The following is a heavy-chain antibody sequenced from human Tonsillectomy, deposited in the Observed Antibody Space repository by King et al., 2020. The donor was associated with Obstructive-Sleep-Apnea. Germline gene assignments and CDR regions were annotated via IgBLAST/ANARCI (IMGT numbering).Heavy chain of an antibody. Sequence: QLQESGPGLVKPSETLSLTCTVSGGSISTYYWSWLRQPPGKGLEWIGYIYYSGSTNYNPSLKRRVSISVDTSKNQFSLKLTSVTAADTAVYYCARSPYGSGIIDYFDPWGQETLVTVSS. CDR3: ARSPYGSGIIDYFDP. CDR1: GGSISTYY. CDR2: IYYSGST. V-gene: IGHV4-59*01. J-gene: IGHJ5*02. D-gene: IGHD3-10*01.